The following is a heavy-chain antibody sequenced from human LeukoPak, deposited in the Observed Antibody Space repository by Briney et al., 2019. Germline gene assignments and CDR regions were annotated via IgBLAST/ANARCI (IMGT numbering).Heavy chain of an antibody. CDR1: GGSISSYY. D-gene: IGHD5-18*01. CDR2: IYYSGST. J-gene: IGHJ2*01. Sequence: PSETLSLTCTVSGGSISSYYWSWIRQPPGKGLEWIGYIYYSGSTNYNPSLKSRVTISVDTSKNQFSLKLSSVTAADTAVYYCATHTAPRVGWYFDLWGRGTLVTVSS. V-gene: IGHV4-59*08. CDR3: ATHTAPRVGWYFDL.